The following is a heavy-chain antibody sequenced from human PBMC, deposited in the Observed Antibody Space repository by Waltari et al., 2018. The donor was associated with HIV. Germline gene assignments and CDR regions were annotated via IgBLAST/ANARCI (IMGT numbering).Heavy chain of an antibody. J-gene: IGHJ6*02. CDR1: GYTLTELS. CDR3: ATPTATISMGYYYYGMDV. Sequence: QVQLVQSGAEVKKPGASVKISCKVSGYTLTELSMHWVRQAPGKGLEWIGAFDPEDGETIYAPKFQGRVTMPEHTSTDTAYMELSSLRSEDTAVYYCATPTATISMGYYYYGMDVCGQGTTVTVSS. CDR2: FDPEDGET. D-gene: IGHD2-21*01. V-gene: IGHV1-24*01.